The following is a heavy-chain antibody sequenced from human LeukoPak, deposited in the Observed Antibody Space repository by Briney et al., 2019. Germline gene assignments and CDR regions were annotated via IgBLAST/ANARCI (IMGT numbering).Heavy chain of an antibody. V-gene: IGHV3-21*01. CDR2: ISSSSSYI. CDR3: ARVGNVVVPAAIGGDAFDI. D-gene: IGHD2-2*01. CDR1: GFTFSSYS. J-gene: IGHJ3*02. Sequence: KPGGSLRLSCAASGFTFSSYSMNWVRQAPGKGLEWVSSISSSSSYIYYADSVKGRFTISRDNAKNSLYLQMNSLRAEDTAVYYCARVGNVVVPAAIGGDAFDIWGQGTMVTVSS.